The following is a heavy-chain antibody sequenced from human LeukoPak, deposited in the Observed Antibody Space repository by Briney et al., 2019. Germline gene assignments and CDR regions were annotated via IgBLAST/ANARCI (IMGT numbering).Heavy chain of an antibody. CDR3: AKPWVQWDSSSSIPSISAFGY. Sequence: PGGSLRLSCAASGFTFSSYEMNWVRQAPGKGLEWVAVISYDGSNKYYADSVKGRFTISRDNSKNTLYLQMNSLRAEDTAVYYCAKPWVQWDSSSSIPSISAFGYWGQGTLVTVSS. D-gene: IGHD6-6*01. CDR2: ISYDGSNK. CDR1: GFTFSSYE. V-gene: IGHV3-30*18. J-gene: IGHJ4*02.